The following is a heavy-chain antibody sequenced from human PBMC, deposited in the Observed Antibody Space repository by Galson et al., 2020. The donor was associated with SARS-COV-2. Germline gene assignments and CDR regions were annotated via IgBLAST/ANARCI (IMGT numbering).Heavy chain of an antibody. CDR1: GFTFSNYA. V-gene: IGHV3-23*01. J-gene: IGHJ4*02. CDR2: VSADDGRT. Sequence: GGSLRLSCAASGFTFSNYAMSWVRQAPGKGLKWVSSVSADDGRTFYADSVKGRFTISRDNSKNTLYLQMNSLRAEDTAVYYCAEGGVAGDFDFWGRGTRVTVSS. CDR3: AEGGVAGDFDF. D-gene: IGHD6-19*01.